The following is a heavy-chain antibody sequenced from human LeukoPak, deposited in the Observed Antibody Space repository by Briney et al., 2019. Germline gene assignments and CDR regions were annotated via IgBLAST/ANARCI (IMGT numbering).Heavy chain of an antibody. CDR3: ARGVEALAANTLAY. J-gene: IGHJ4*02. Sequence: PGRSLRLSCAASGFTVITNDMTWVRQGPGKGLEWGSVLYSDGNTKYADSVQGRFTISRDNSKNTLYLEMNSLSPDDTAVYYCARGVEALAANTLAYWGQGTLVTVSS. CDR1: GFTVITND. CDR2: LYSDGNT. V-gene: IGHV3-53*01. D-gene: IGHD6-19*01.